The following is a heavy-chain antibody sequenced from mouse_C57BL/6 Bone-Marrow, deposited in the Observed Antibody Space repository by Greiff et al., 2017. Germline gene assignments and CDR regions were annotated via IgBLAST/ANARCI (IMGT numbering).Heavy chain of an antibody. CDR1: GYTFTSYW. V-gene: IGHV1-59*01. CDR3: ARARVYDAMDY. Sequence: QVQLQQPGAELVRPGTSVKLSCKASGYTFTSYWMHWVKQRPGQGLEWIGMIDPSDSYTNYNQKFKGKATLTVDTSSSTAYMQLSRLTSEASAVSYCARARVYDAMDYWGQGTSVTVSS. CDR2: IDPSDSYT. J-gene: IGHJ4*01.